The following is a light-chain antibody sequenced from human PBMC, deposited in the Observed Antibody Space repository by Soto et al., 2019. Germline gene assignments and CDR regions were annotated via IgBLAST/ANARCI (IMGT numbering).Light chain of an antibody. V-gene: IGKV3-20*01. CDR1: QYVRRNY. CDR2: ITS. J-gene: IGKJ1*01. Sequence: EIVLTQSPGTLSLSPGERATLSCRASQYVRRNYVAWYQQKPGQTPRLLIYITSSRAPGIPERFSGSGSGTDFTLTISRLEPEDFAVYFCQQYGDSPWTFGQGTKVEMK. CDR3: QQYGDSPWT.